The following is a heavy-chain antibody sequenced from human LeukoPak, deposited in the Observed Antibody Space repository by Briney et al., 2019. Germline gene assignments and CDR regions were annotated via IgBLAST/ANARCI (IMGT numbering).Heavy chain of an antibody. Sequence: TGGSLRLSCAASGFPFSDYYMSWIRQAPGKGLEWVSYISSSGSTIYYADSVKGRFTISRDNAKNSLYLQMNSLRAEDTAVHYCARVRIPTVTTGVHYFDYWGQGTLVTVSS. CDR3: ARVRIPTVTTGVHYFDY. CDR2: ISSSGSTI. V-gene: IGHV3-11*04. D-gene: IGHD4-17*01. CDR1: GFPFSDYY. J-gene: IGHJ4*02.